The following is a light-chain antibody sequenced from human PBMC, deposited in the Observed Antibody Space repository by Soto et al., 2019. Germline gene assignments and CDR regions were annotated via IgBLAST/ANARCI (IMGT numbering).Light chain of an antibody. CDR2: EVR. Sequence: QSALTQPASVSGSPGQSITIACTGTNRDVGSYNLVSWYQQRPGEAPKLIISEVRNRPSGISYRFTGSKSGNTASLTISGLQAEDEADYYGSSYTTPSTLVFGGGTKVTVL. J-gene: IGLJ3*02. CDR3: SSYTTPSTLV. CDR1: NRDVGSYNL. V-gene: IGLV2-14*01.